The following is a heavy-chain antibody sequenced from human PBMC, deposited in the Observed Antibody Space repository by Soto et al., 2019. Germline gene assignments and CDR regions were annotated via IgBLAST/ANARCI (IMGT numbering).Heavy chain of an antibody. CDR1: GGSIRSGGYY. CDR2: IYYSGNT. D-gene: IGHD5-18*01. J-gene: IGHJ6*02. CDR3: ARVRLMATAGTARHYFGLDV. Sequence: SETLSLTCTVSGGSIRSGGYYWSWVRQNPRRGLEWIGNIYYSGNTYYNPSLKSRLTISVDTSKNQFSLNLSSVTAADTAVYYCARVRLMATAGTARHYFGLDVWGQGTTVTVSS. V-gene: IGHV4-31*03.